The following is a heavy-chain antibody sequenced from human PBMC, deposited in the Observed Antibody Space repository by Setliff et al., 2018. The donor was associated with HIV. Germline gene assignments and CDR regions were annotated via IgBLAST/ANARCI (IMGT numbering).Heavy chain of an antibody. J-gene: IGHJ4*01. V-gene: IGHV4-34*01. CDR3: AREGPFHQTTHTSNFFVDY. CDR2: IDHNGVT. D-gene: IGHD2-2*01. CDR1: GDSFSGFY. Sequence: SETLSLTCDLYGDSFSGFYWSWIRQPPGKGLEWVGHIDHNGVTAYSPSLKSRVTISVDMSKRQFSLKITSLTAAGTAVYYCAREGPFHQTTHTSNFFVDYWGQGAPVTVSS.